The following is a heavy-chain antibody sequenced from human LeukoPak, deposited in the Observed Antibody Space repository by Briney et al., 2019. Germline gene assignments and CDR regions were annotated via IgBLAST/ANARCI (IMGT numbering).Heavy chain of an antibody. CDR3: ARNPGSIAAAGEADY. Sequence: GASVKVSCKASGYTFTGYYMHWVRQAPGQGLEWMGWINPNSGGTNYAQKFQGRVTMTRDTSISTAYTELSRLRSDDTAVYYCARNPGSIAAAGEADYWGQGTLVTVSS. CDR2: INPNSGGT. V-gene: IGHV1-2*02. J-gene: IGHJ4*02. CDR1: GYTFTGYY. D-gene: IGHD6-13*01.